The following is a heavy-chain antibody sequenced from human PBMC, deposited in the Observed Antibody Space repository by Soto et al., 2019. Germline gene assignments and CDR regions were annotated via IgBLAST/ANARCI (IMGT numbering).Heavy chain of an antibody. V-gene: IGHV1-69*13. Sequence: SVKVSCKASGGTFSSYAISWVRQAPGQGLEWMGGIIPIFGTANYAQKFQGRVTITADESTSTAYMELSSLRSEDTAVYYCARAVGYCSGGSCYSGAFDIWGQGTMVTVS. CDR1: GGTFSSYA. CDR3: ARAVGYCSGGSCYSGAFDI. J-gene: IGHJ3*02. D-gene: IGHD2-15*01. CDR2: IIPIFGTA.